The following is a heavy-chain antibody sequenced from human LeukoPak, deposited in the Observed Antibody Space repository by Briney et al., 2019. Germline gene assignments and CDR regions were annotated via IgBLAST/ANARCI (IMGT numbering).Heavy chain of an antibody. CDR1: GFIVTSNY. J-gene: IGHJ4*02. D-gene: IGHD4-17*01. CDR2: IYSGGST. V-gene: IGHV3-66*01. Sequence: GGSLRLSCAASGFIVTSNYMSWVRQAPGKGLEWVSVIYSGGSTYYADSVKGRFTISRDNSKNTLYLQMNSLRAEDTAVYYCARDHYGDYVDYWGQGTLVTVSS. CDR3: ARDHYGDYVDY.